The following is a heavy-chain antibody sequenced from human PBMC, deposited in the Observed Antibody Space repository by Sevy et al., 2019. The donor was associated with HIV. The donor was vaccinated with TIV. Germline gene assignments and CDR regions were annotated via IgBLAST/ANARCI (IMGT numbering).Heavy chain of an antibody. V-gene: IGHV4-59*13. CDR1: GVSISSFY. Sequence: SETLSLTCTVSGVSISSFYWSWIRQPPGKGLEWIGNIYYSGSTKYNPSLKSRVTISVDTSKNQFSLKLSSVTVADTAVYYCARRYFYDSRGSTVFDYWGQGTLVTVSS. CDR2: IYYSGST. J-gene: IGHJ4*02. CDR3: ARRYFYDSRGSTVFDY. D-gene: IGHD3-22*01.